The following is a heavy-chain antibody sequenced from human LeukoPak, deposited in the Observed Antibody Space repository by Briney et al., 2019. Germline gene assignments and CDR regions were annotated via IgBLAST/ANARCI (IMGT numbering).Heavy chain of an antibody. CDR3: ARGKVTRLLDY. J-gene: IGHJ4*02. Sequence: SETLSLTCTVSGGSISSYYWSWIRQPAGKGLKWIGRIYTSGSTNYNPSLKSRVTMSVDTSKNQFSLKLSSVTAADTAVYYCARGKVTRLLDYWGQGTLVTVSS. V-gene: IGHV4-4*07. D-gene: IGHD4-11*01. CDR1: GGSISSYY. CDR2: IYTSGST.